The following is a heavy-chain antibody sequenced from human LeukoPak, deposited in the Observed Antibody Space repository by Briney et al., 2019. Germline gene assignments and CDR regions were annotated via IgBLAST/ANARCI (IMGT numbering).Heavy chain of an antibody. CDR3: ARGGDPIAVAGMEYFQH. D-gene: IGHD6-19*01. V-gene: IGHV1-46*01. Sequence: ASVKVSCKASGYTLTSYYMHWVRQTPGQGLEWMGIINPSGGSTSYAQKFQGRVTMTRDTSTSTVYMELSSLRSEDTAVYYCARGGDPIAVAGMEYFQHWGQGTLVTVSS. CDR1: GYTLTSYY. CDR2: INPSGGST. J-gene: IGHJ1*01.